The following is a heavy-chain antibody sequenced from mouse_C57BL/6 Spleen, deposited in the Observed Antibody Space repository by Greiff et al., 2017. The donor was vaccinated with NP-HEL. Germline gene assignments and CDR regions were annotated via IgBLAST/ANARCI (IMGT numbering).Heavy chain of an antibody. Sequence: QVQLQQSGPGLVAPSQSLSITCTVSGFSLTSYGVHWVRQPPGKGLEWLVVIWSDGSTTYNSALKSRLSISKDNSKSQVFLKMNSLQTDDTAMYYCARHADDGLRQGYAMDYWGQGTSVTVSS. D-gene: IGHD2-4*01. CDR3: ARHADDGLRQGYAMDY. V-gene: IGHV2-6-1*01. CDR1: GFSLTSYG. CDR2: IWSDGST. J-gene: IGHJ4*01.